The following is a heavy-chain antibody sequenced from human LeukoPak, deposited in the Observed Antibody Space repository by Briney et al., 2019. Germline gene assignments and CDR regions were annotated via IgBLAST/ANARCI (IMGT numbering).Heavy chain of an antibody. J-gene: IGHJ3*02. CDR2: INHSGST. CDR1: GGSFSGYY. CDR3: ARALGIVGAFDI. V-gene: IGHV4-34*01. Sequence: SETLSLTCAVYGGSFSGYYWNWIRQPPEKGLEWIGEINHSGSTNYNPSLKSRVTISVDTSKNQFSLKLSSVTAADTAVYYCARALGIVGAFDIWGQGTMVTVSS. D-gene: IGHD1-26*01.